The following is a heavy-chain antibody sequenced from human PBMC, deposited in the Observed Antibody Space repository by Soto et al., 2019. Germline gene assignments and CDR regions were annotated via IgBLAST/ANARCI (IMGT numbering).Heavy chain of an antibody. V-gene: IGHV3-23*01. J-gene: IGHJ4*02. CDR2: ISGSGGST. Sequence: EVQLLESGGGLVQPGGSLRLSCAASGFTFSSYAMSWVRQAQGKGLEWVSAISGSGGSTYYADSVKGRFTISRDNSKNTLYLQMNSLRAEDTAVYYCAKDQGITIFGVVTDHYYFDYWGQGTLVTVSS. CDR1: GFTFSSYA. CDR3: AKDQGITIFGVVTDHYYFDY. D-gene: IGHD3-3*01.